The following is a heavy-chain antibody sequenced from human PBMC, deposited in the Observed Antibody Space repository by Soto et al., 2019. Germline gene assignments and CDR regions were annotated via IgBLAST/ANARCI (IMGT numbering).Heavy chain of an antibody. CDR2: IFSAGST. D-gene: IGHD5-18*01. J-gene: IGHJ4*02. V-gene: IGHV3-66*01. Sequence: GGSLRLSCAASGFTVSNNYMTWVRQAPGRGLDWVSIIFSAGSTYYADSVRGRFTISRDNSNNTLYLQMSSLRAEDTAIYYCARGAGGNSWRSPTFDSWGQGTLVTVSS. CDR3: ARGAGGNSWRSPTFDS. CDR1: GFTVSNNY.